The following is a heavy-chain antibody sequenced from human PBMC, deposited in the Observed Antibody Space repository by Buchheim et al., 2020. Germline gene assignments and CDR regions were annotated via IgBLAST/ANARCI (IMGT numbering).Heavy chain of an antibody. CDR1: GASISSGGYF. J-gene: IGHJ4*02. Sequence: QVQLQESGPGLVKPSQTLSLTCTVSGASISSGGYFWSWIRQHPGKGLEWIGYIYYSGNTYYNPSLKSPVTISLDTSKNQLSLKLSSVTAADTAVYYCARGVAPRATSFDYWGQGTL. V-gene: IGHV4-31*01. CDR2: IYYSGNT. CDR3: ARGVAPRATSFDY. D-gene: IGHD2-15*01.